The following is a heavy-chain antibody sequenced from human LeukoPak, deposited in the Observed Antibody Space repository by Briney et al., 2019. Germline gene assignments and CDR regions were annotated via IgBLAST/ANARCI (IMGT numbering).Heavy chain of an antibody. J-gene: IGHJ5*02. V-gene: IGHV3-30*02. CDR2: IRYDGSNK. CDR3: AKGGYQLLTNWFDP. Sequence: GGSLRLSCAASGFTFSSYGMHWVRQAPGKGLEWVAFIRYDGSNKYYADSVKGRFTISRDNSKNTLYLQMNSLRAEDTAVYYCAKGGYQLLTNWFDPWGQGTLVTVSS. D-gene: IGHD2-2*01. CDR1: GFTFSSYG.